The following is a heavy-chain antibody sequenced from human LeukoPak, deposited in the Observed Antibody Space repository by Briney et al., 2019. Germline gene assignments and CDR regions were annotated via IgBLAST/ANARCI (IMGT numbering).Heavy chain of an antibody. Sequence: SETLSLTCAVYGGSFSGYSWSWIRLPPGKGLEWIGYIYYSGSTNYNPSLKSRVTISVDTSKNQFSLKLSSVTAADTAVYYCARVTCSGGSCHSRPLWLDYWGQGTLVTVSS. CDR3: ARVTCSGGSCHSRPLWLDY. V-gene: IGHV4-59*01. D-gene: IGHD2-15*01. CDR2: IYYSGST. CDR1: GGSFSGYS. J-gene: IGHJ4*02.